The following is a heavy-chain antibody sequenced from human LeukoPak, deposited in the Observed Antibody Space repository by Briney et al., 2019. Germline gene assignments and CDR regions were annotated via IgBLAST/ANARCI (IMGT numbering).Heavy chain of an antibody. V-gene: IGHV1-24*01. J-gene: IGHJ6*02. CDR2: FDPEDGET. D-gene: IGHD2-15*01. CDR1: GYTLTELS. CDR3: ATAGRSKGVPYYYYYGMDV. Sequence: ASVKVSCKVSGYTLTELSMHWVRQAPGKGLEWMGGFDPEDGETIYAQKFQGRVTMTEDTSTDTAYMELSSLRSEDTAVYYCATAGRSKGVPYYYYYGMDVWGQGTTVTVSS.